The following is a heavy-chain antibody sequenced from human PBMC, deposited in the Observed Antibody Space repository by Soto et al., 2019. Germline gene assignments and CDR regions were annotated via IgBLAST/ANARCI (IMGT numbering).Heavy chain of an antibody. D-gene: IGHD2-2*01. CDR1: GFTLNSYA. V-gene: IGHV3-23*01. CDR3: VRKYPGTRPFDY. Sequence: GGSLRLSCAASGFTLNSYAMNWVRQAPGKGLAWVSAIGTDGNTYYANSVKGRFTISRDNSRTTLYLQMNSLRVEDTALYYCVRKYPGTRPFDYWGQGXLVTVSS. CDR2: IGTDGNT. J-gene: IGHJ4*01.